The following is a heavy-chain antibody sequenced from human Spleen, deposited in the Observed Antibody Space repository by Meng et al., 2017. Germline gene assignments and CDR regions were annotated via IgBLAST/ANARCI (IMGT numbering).Heavy chain of an antibody. CDR2: TNPKSGDT. V-gene: IGHV1-2*06. Sequence: QATRWQVGARSNNTGPSVRVSSSPVDNSFPTNGHNCVRRPPGQGLECMGRTNPKSGDTHYAQRFQGRVTMPGDTSISTAYMELSGLRSDDTAVYYCARATTIFGVVISPWGQGTLVTVSS. D-gene: IGHD3-3*01. J-gene: IGHJ4*02. CDR3: ARATTIFGVVISP. CDR1: DNSFPTNG.